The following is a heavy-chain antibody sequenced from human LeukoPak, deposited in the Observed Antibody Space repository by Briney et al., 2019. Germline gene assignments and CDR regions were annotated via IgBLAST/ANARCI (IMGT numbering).Heavy chain of an antibody. CDR1: GGSISSYY. CDR3: AREIGDYYDSSGYRTYYFDY. Sequence: SETLSLTCAVSGGSISSYYWSWIRQPAGKGLEWIGRIYTSGSTNYNPSLKSRVTMSVDTSKNQISLKLSSVTAADTAVYYWAREIGDYYDSSGYRTYYFDYWGQGTLVTVSS. J-gene: IGHJ4*02. V-gene: IGHV4-4*07. D-gene: IGHD3-22*01. CDR2: IYTSGST.